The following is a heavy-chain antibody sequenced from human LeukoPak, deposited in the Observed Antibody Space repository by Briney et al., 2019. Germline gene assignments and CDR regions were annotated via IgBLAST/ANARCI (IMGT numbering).Heavy chain of an antibody. CDR3: ARDIIPLY. CDR1: GDSITGYY. J-gene: IGHJ4*02. D-gene: IGHD2-21*01. Sequence: SETLSLTCSVSGDSITGYYWGWIRQPPGKGLEWIGNIYYTGNTYYNSSLKSRVTISLDTSKNQFSLKVISMTAADTAAYYCARDIIPLYWGQGTLVTVSS. V-gene: IGHV4-39*07. CDR2: IYYTGNT.